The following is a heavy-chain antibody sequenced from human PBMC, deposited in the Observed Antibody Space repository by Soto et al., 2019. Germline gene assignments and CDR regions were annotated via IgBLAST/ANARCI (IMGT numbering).Heavy chain of an antibody. CDR1: GGSISSGDYY. CDR3: AREIRSSAEFDY. CDR2: IYYSGST. D-gene: IGHD6-6*01. Sequence: PSETLSLTCTVSGGSISSGDYYWSWIRQPPGKGLEWIGYIYYSGSTYYNPSLKSRVTISVDTSKNQFSLKLSSVTAADTAVYYCAREIRSSAEFDYWGQGTLVTVSS. V-gene: IGHV4-30-4*01. J-gene: IGHJ4*02.